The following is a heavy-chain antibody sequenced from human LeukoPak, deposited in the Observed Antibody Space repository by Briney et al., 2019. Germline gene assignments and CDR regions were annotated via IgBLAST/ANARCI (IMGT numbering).Heavy chain of an antibody. D-gene: IGHD1-1*01. J-gene: IGHJ5*02. CDR1: GYSISNDYY. CDR3: AKAGTTGIHHWFDP. V-gene: IGHV4-38-2*01. CDR2: IYHRGGS. Sequence: SETLSLTCVVSGYSISNDYYWGWIRQPPGKGLEWIGNIYHRGGSYYNPSLKSRVTILVDTSKYQFSLKLSSVTAADTAVYYCAKAGTTGIHHWFDPWGQGNLVTVSS.